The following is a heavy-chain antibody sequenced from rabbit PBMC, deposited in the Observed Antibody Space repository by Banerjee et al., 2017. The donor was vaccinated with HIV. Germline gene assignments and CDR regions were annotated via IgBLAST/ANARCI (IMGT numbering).Heavy chain of an antibody. CDR2: IYNGDDST. V-gene: IGHV1S45*01. D-gene: IGHD2-1*01. CDR3: ARFIHGDYGDGDL. CDR1: GFSFSNKYV. Sequence: QEQLEESGGDLVKPEGSLTLTCTASGFSFSNKYVMCWVRQAPGKGLEWIGCIYNGDDSTYYASWAKGRFTISKTSSTTVTLQMTSLTAADTATYFCARFIHGDYGDGDLWGQGTLVTVS. J-gene: IGHJ3*01.